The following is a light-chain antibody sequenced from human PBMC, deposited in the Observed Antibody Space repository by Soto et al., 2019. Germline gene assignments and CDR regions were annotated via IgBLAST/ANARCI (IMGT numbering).Light chain of an antibody. CDR2: RNN. J-gene: IGLJ1*01. Sequence: QSVLTHPPSASGTPGQGVTISCSGGTSNIGSNYVYCYQQLPGTAPKLLIYRNNQRPSGVPDRFSGSKSGTSASLAISGLRSDDEADYFCATWDDSLNGFYVFGTGTKVTVL. CDR3: ATWDDSLNGFYV. V-gene: IGLV1-47*01. CDR1: TSNIGSNY.